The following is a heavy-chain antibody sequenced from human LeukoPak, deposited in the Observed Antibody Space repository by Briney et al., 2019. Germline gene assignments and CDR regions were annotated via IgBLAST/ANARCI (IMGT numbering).Heavy chain of an antibody. D-gene: IGHD2-15*01. CDR1: GYSISSGYY. Sequence: SETLSLTCAVSGYSISSGYYWGWIRQPPGKGLECIGSIYHSGSTYYNPSLKSRVTISVDTSKNQFSLKLSSVTAADTAVYYCARLGSTTLKVFDYWGQGTLVTVSS. CDR2: IYHSGST. J-gene: IGHJ4*02. CDR3: ARLGSTTLKVFDY. V-gene: IGHV4-38-2*01.